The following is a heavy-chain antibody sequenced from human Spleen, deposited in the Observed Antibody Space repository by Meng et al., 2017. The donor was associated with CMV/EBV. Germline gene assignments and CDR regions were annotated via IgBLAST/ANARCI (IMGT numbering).Heavy chain of an antibody. CDR3: ARDLSWNQIGY. Sequence: GESLKISCVASGITFSAYWMSWVRQAPGKRLEWVANIKQDGTEKNYVDSVEGRFTISRDNAKNSVYLYMRSLRDEDTAFYYCARDLSWNQIGYWGQGTLVTVSS. CDR2: IKQDGTEK. CDR1: GITFSAYW. D-gene: IGHD1-1*01. V-gene: IGHV3-7*01. J-gene: IGHJ4*02.